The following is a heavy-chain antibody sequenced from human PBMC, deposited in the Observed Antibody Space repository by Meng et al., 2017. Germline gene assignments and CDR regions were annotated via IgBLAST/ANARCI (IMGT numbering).Heavy chain of an antibody. V-gene: IGHV2-5*02. CDR1: AFPLSTGGVG. CDR3: AHRSSAWAFDS. D-gene: IGHD7-27*01. CDR2: IYWDDDT. Sequence: QITFKSYGPTPVKPPQTLTLTCTFYAFPLSTGGVGVGLTRQPPGKALEWLVLIYWDDDTRYSPSLKSRLSITKDTSKNQVFLTMTNMDPVDTATYYCAHRSSAWAFDSWGQGTLVTVSS. J-gene: IGHJ4*02.